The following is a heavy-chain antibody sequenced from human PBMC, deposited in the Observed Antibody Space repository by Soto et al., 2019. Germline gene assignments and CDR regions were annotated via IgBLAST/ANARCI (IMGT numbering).Heavy chain of an antibody. V-gene: IGHV3-7*01. J-gene: IGHJ6*03. Sequence: GSLRLSCAASGFTFSSYWMSWVRQAPGKGLEWVANIKQDGSEKYYVDSVKGRFTISRDNAKNSLYLQMNSLRAEDTAVYYCARVGCSSTSCYGFAGELWEYYYYMDVWGKGTTVTVSS. CDR3: ARVGCSSTSCYGFAGELWEYYYYMDV. CDR2: IKQDGSEK. D-gene: IGHD2-2*01. CDR1: GFTFSSYW.